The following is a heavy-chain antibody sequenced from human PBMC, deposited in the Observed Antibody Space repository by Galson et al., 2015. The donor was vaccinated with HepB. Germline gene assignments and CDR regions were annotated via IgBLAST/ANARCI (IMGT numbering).Heavy chain of an antibody. CDR2: MNPNSGNT. V-gene: IGHV1-8*01. CDR1: GYTFSSYD. CDR3: ARGVLNYLYSDN. Sequence: SVKVSCKAFGYTFSSYDVTWVRQASGQGLEWMGWMNPNSGNTGYAPEFQDRVTMTGDTSMSTAYMELSSLRSEDTAVYYCARGVLNYLYSDNWGQGTLVTVSS. J-gene: IGHJ4*02. D-gene: IGHD1-7*01.